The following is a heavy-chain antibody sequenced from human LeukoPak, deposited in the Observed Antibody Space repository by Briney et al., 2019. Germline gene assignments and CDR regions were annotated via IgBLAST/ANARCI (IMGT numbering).Heavy chain of an antibody. D-gene: IGHD2-2*01. Sequence: SETLSLTCTVSGGSISSSSYYWGWIRQPPGKGLEWIGSIYYSGSTYYNPSLKSRVTISVDTSKNQFSLKLSSVTAADTAVYYCARDSQQYCSSTSCSRYYYYYGMDVWGQGTTVTVSS. J-gene: IGHJ6*02. V-gene: IGHV4-39*07. CDR2: IYYSGST. CDR3: ARDSQQYCSSTSCSRYYYYYGMDV. CDR1: GGSISSSSYY.